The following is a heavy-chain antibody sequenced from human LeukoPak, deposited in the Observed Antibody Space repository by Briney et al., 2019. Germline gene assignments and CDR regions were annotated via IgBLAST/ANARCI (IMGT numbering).Heavy chain of an antibody. V-gene: IGHV3-7*01. Sequence: GGSLRLSCEASGFLFTSYWMSWVRQAPGKGPEWVAHIKENGNEQYYADSVKGRFTISRDNVKQSLCLQMDNLRVEDTAVYYCARGPGDYDASDIWGQGTMVTVSS. CDR3: ARGPGDYDASDI. J-gene: IGHJ3*02. D-gene: IGHD4-11*01. CDR2: IKENGNEQ. CDR1: GFLFTSYW.